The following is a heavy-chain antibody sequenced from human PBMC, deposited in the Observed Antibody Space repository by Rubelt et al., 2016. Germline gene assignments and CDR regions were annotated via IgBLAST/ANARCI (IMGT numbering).Heavy chain of an antibody. V-gene: IGHV3-21*04. CDR2: ISTSSSYI. Sequence: GLEWVSSISTSSSYIYYADSVKGRFTISRDNSKNTLYLQMNTLGAEDTAVYYCAKVNWPCTDDCYSGWGQGTLVTVSS. D-gene: IGHD2-21*02. J-gene: IGHJ4*02. CDR3: AKVNWPCTDDCYSG.